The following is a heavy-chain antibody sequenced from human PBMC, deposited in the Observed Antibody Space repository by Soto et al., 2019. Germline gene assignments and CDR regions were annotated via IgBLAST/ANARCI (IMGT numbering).Heavy chain of an antibody. CDR2: IYYTGST. Sequence: SETLSLTCTVSGGSISSYYWSWIRQLPGKGLEWIGYIYYTGSTNYNPSLKSRVTISVDTSKNQFSLKLSSVTAADTAVYYCARLQGTTYYYYYGMDVWGQGTTDTVSS. CDR1: GGSISSYY. CDR3: ARLQGTTYYYYYGMDV. D-gene: IGHD1-7*01. V-gene: IGHV4-59*08. J-gene: IGHJ6*02.